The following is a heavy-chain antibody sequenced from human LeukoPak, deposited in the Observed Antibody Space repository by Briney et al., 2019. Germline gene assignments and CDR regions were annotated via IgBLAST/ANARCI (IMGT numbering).Heavy chain of an antibody. J-gene: IGHJ4*02. Sequence: GESLKMSCKGSGYSFTSYWIAWVRQMPGKGLEWMGIIYPGDSDTRYSPSFQGQVIISADKSISTAYLQWSSLKASDTAMYYCARSSSFTVFDYWGQGALVTVSS. D-gene: IGHD6-6*01. CDR2: IYPGDSDT. CDR3: ARSSSFTVFDY. CDR1: GYSFTSYW. V-gene: IGHV5-51*01.